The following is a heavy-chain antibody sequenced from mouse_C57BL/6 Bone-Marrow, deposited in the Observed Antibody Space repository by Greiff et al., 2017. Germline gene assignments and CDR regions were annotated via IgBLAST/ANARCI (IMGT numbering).Heavy chain of an antibody. D-gene: IGHD1-1*02. J-gene: IGHJ2*01. CDR3: ARSLAGSYGRSSFDY. CDR2: IYPGSGST. CDR1: GYTFTSYW. Sequence: QVQLQQPGAELVKPGASVKMSCKASGYTFTSYWITWVKQRPGQGLEWIGDIYPGSGSTNYNEKFKSKATLTVDTSSSTAYMQLSSLTSEDSAVYYCARSLAGSYGRSSFDYWGQGTTLTVSS. V-gene: IGHV1-55*01.